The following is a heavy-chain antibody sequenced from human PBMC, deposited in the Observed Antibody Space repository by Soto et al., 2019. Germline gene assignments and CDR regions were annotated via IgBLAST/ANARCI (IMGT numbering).Heavy chain of an antibody. Sequence: QVQLVQSGAEVKKPGASVKVSCKVSGYTLTELSMHWVRQAPGKGLEWMGGFDPEDGETIYAQKFQGRVTMTEDTFTDTAYMELSSLRSEDTSVYYCATAFPTQNWFDPWGQGTLVTVSS. V-gene: IGHV1-24*01. CDR3: ATAFPTQNWFDP. J-gene: IGHJ5*02. CDR2: FDPEDGET. CDR1: GYTLTELS.